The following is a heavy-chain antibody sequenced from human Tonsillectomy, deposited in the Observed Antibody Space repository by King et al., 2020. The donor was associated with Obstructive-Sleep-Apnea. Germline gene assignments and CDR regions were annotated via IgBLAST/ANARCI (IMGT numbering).Heavy chain of an antibody. CDR1: GFTFSDYY. J-gene: IGHJ4*02. CDR3: ARDRSPDLVRHEYYDYVWGSYRQPYYFDY. CDR2: ISSSGSTI. V-gene: IGHV3-11*01. D-gene: IGHD3-16*02. Sequence: VQLVESGGGLVKPGGSLRLSCAASGFTFSDYYMSWIRQAPGKGLEWVSYISSSGSTIYYADSVKGRFTISRDNAKNSLYLQMNSLRAEDTAVYYCARDRSPDLVRHEYYDYVWGSYRQPYYFDYWGQGTLVTVSS.